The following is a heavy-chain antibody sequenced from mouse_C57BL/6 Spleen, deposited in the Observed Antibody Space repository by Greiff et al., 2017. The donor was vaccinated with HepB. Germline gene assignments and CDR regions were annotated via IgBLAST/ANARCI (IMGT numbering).Heavy chain of an antibody. CDR2: IRSKSSNYAT. V-gene: IGHV10-3*01. Sequence: GGGLVQPKGSLKLSCAASGFTFNTYAMHWVRQAPGKGLEWVARIRSKSSNYATYYADSVKDRFTISRDDSKSILDLQMNNMKTEDTARYYCVRDGPWFAYWGQGTLVTVSA. CDR1: GFTFNTYA. J-gene: IGHJ3*01. CDR3: VRDGPWFAY.